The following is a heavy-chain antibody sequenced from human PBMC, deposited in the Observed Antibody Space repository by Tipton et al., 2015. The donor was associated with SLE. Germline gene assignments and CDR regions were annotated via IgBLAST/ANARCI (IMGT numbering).Heavy chain of an antibody. CDR3: ARASSSWPYWYFDL. CDR1: GGSISSGGYY. J-gene: IGHJ2*01. V-gene: IGHV4-31*03. D-gene: IGHD6-13*01. Sequence: TLSLTCTVSGGSISSGGYYWSWIRQHPGKGLEWIGYIYYSGSTYYNPSLKSRVTISVDTSKNQFSLNLSSVTAADTAVYYCARASSSWPYWYFDLWGRGTLVTVSS. CDR2: IYYSGST.